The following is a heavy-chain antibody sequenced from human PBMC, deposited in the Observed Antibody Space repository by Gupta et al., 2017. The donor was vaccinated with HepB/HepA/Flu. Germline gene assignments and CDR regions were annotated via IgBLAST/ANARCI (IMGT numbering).Heavy chain of an antibody. V-gene: IGHV3-74*01. D-gene: IGHD6-6*01. CDR1: GFTFSRYW. CDR3: AREGSSRRSGMDV. CDR2: INSDGSST. Sequence: EVQLVESGGGLVQPGGSLRLCCAASGFTFSRYWMHWVRQAPGKGLVGVSSINSDGSSTTYADSVKGRFTISSDNAKNTLYLQMKSLRAEDTAVYYCAREGSSRRSGMDVWGQGTTVTVSS. J-gene: IGHJ6*02.